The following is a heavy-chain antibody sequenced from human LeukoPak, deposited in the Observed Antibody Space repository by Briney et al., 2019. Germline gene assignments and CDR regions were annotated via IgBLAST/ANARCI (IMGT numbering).Heavy chain of an antibody. V-gene: IGHV4-4*07. J-gene: IGHJ5*02. D-gene: IGHD2-2*01. CDR2: IYTSGST. CDR3: ARDLVVVPAAMHGWFDP. Sequence: SETLSLTCTVSGGSISSYYWSWTRQPAGKGLEWIGRIYTSGSTNYNPSLKSRVTMSVDTSKNQFSLKLSSVTAADTAVYYCARDLVVVPAAMHGWFDPWGQGTLVTVSS. CDR1: GGSISSYY.